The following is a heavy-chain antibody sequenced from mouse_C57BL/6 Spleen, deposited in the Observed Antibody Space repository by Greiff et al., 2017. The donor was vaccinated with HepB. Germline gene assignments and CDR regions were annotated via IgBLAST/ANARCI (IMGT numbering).Heavy chain of an antibody. CDR2: IYPGDGDT. CDR1: GYAFSSSW. J-gene: IGHJ2*01. V-gene: IGHV1-82*01. D-gene: IGHD3-2*02. CDR3: ARGSASDY. Sequence: VQLQQSGPELVKPGASVKISCKASGYAFSSSWMNWVKQRPGKGLEWIGRIYPGDGDTNYNGKFKGNATLTADKSSSTAYMQLSSLTSEASAVFFCARGSASDYWGKGTTLTVSS.